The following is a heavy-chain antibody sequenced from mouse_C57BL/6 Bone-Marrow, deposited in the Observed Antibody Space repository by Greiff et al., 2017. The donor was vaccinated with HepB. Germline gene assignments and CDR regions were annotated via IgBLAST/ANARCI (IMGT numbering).Heavy chain of an antibody. CDR3: ARYNYGSSPFAY. Sequence: VQLKESGPVLVKPGASVKMSCKASGYTFTDYYMNWVKQSHGKSLEWIGVINPYNGGTSYNQKFKGKATLTVDKSSSTAYMELNSLTSEDSAVYYCARYNYGSSPFAYWGQGTLVTVSA. CDR2: INPYNGGT. CDR1: GYTFTDYY. V-gene: IGHV1-19*01. J-gene: IGHJ3*01. D-gene: IGHD1-1*01.